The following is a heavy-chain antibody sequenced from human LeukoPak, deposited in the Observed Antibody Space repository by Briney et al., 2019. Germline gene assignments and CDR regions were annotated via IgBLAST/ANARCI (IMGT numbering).Heavy chain of an antibody. CDR3: ASIWGADY. V-gene: IGHV3-72*01. Sequence: GGSLRLSCAASGFTFSDHYMDWVRQAPGKGLEWVGRTRNKANSYTTEYAASVRGRFTISRDDSKNSVYLQMNSLKSEDTAVYYCASIWGADYWGQGTLVAVSS. CDR1: GFTFSDHY. D-gene: IGHD7-27*01. J-gene: IGHJ4*02. CDR2: TRNKANSYTT.